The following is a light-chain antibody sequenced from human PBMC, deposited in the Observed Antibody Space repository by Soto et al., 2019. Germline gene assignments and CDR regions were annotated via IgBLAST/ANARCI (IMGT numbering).Light chain of an antibody. CDR3: QQYTNWPPT. CDR1: QRVSSN. Sequence: EIVMTQSPATLSVSPGERATLSCRASQRVSSNLAWYQQKPGQPPRLLVYDASTRATGIPARLSGSGSGTEFTLTISSLQSEDFAVYYCQQYTNWPPTFGGGTKVEIK. CDR2: DAS. J-gene: IGKJ4*01. V-gene: IGKV3D-15*01.